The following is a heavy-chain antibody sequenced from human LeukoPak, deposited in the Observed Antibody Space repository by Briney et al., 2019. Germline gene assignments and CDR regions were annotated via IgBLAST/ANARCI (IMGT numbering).Heavy chain of an antibody. J-gene: IGHJ4*02. D-gene: IGHD3-10*01. CDR1: GYKVISYA. V-gene: IGHV7-4-1*02. CDR3: TTFEGIGAFSDY. CDR2: INTDTGNP. Sequence: ASVKVSCKGSGYKVISYAMNWVRQAPGQGPEWMGWINTDTGNPTYARGFTGQYVFSVDTSVTTAYLQINSLRTEDTAVYYCTTFEGIGAFSDYWGQGTLVTVSS.